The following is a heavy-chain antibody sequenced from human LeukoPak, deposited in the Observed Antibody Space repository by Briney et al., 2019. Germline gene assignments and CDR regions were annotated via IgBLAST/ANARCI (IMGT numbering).Heavy chain of an antibody. Sequence: GGSLRLSCAASGFTFSSYAMSWVRQAPGKGLEWVSSISSSSSYIYYADSVKGRFTISRDNAKNSLYLQMNSLRAEDTAVYCCARDPYYYDSSANYWGQGTLVTVSS. CDR2: ISSSSSYI. CDR3: ARDPYYYDSSANY. J-gene: IGHJ4*02. CDR1: GFTFSSYA. V-gene: IGHV3-21*01. D-gene: IGHD3-22*01.